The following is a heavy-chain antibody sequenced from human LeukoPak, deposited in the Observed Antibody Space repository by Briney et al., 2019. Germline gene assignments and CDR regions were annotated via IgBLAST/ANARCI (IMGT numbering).Heavy chain of an antibody. V-gene: IGHV4-34*01. CDR3: ARVKPVAGTLPHLLDY. CDR1: GGSFSGYY. Sequence: SETLSLTCAVYGGSFSGYYWSWIRQPPGKGLEWIGEINHRGSTNYNPSLKRRVTILKNTSKNQFSLKLRSVTVADTAVYYCARVKPVAGTLPHLLDYWGQGTLVTVSS. D-gene: IGHD6-19*01. J-gene: IGHJ4*02. CDR2: INHRGST.